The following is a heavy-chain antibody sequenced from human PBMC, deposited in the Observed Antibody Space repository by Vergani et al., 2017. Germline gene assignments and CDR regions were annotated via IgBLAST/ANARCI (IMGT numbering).Heavy chain of an antibody. D-gene: IGHD2-15*01. V-gene: IGHV4-61*02. CDR2: IHTSGST. Sequence: QVQLQESGPGLVKPSQTLSLTCTVSGRSINSHNYYWSWIRQPAGKGLEWIGRIHTSGSTNYNPSLKSRVTMSEDTSKNQFSLNLTSVTAAYTAVYFCARGSSLGGSFYKPLFDYWGQGSLVTVSS. J-gene: IGHJ4*02. CDR1: GRSINSHNYY. CDR3: ARGSSLGGSFYKPLFDY.